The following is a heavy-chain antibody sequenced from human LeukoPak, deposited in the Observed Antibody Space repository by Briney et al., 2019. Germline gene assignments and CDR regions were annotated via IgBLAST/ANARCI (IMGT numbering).Heavy chain of an antibody. J-gene: IGHJ1*01. CDR1: GFTFISYG. D-gene: IGHD1-1*01. CDR2: ISAYNGNT. Sequence: ASVKVSCKASGFTFISYGISWVRQAPGQGLEWMGWISAYNGNTNYAQKLQGRVTMTTDTYTSTAYMELRSLRSDDTAVYYCASSDGKYFQHWGQGTLVTVSS. V-gene: IGHV1-18*01. CDR3: ASSDGKYFQH.